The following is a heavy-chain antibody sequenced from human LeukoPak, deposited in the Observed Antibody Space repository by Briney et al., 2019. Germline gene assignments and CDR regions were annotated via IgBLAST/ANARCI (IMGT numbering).Heavy chain of an antibody. CDR3: ARDRYYDYVWGSYPDY. CDR1: GYTFTSYG. CDR2: ISAYNGNT. J-gene: IGHJ4*02. V-gene: IGHV1-18*01. D-gene: IGHD3-16*02. Sequence: ASVTVSCKASGYTFTSYGISWVRQAPGQGLEWMGWISAYNGNTNYAQKLQGRVTMTTDTSTSTAYMELRSLRSDDTAVYYCARDRYYDYVWGSYPDYWGQGTLVTVSS.